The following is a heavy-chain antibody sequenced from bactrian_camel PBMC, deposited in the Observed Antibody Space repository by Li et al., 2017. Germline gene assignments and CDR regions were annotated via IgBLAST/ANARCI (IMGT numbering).Heavy chain of an antibody. V-gene: IGHV3S53*01. CDR1: GGIFSDR. CDR3: AAGSSWSGWSFLRADQFPY. CDR2: IPIVGPA. Sequence: HVQLVESGGGSVQAGGSLRLSCKASGGIFSDRMGWFRQAPGKSREGVAWIPIVGPASYADSVKGRFTVSKDSTKNTLILQMNSLKDEDTAVYYCAAGSSWSGWSFLRADQFPYWGQGTQVTVS. J-gene: IGHJ4*01. D-gene: IGHD6*01.